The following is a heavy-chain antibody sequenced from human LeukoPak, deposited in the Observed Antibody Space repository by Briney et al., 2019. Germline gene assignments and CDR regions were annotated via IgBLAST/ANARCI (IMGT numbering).Heavy chain of an antibody. J-gene: IGHJ3*02. CDR2: IYYSGST. CDR1: GGSLSSYY. D-gene: IGHD3-10*01. Sequence: SETLSLTCTVSGGSLSSYYWSWIRQPPGKELEWIGYIYYSGSTNYNPSLKSRVTISVDTSKNQFSLKLSSVTAADTAVYYCASHITLGAFDIWGQGTMVTVSS. CDR3: ASHITLGAFDI. V-gene: IGHV4-59*08.